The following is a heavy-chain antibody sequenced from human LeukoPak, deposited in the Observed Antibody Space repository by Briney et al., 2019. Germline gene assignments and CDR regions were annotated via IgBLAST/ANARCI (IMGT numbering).Heavy chain of an antibody. V-gene: IGHV3-23*01. J-gene: IGHJ4*02. Sequence: GGSLRLSCAASGFTFSSYWVHWVRQAPGKGLEWVSAVSSGGGNTHYADSVKGRFTISRDNSENTLFLQMNSLRVEDTAIYYCAKTSGGNYWGQGTLVTVSS. CDR3: AKTSGGNY. CDR1: GFTFSSYW. D-gene: IGHD4-23*01. CDR2: VSSGGGNT.